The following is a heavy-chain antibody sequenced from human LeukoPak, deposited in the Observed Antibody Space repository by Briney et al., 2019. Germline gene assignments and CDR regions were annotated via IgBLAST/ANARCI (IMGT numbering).Heavy chain of an antibody. CDR1: GGTFSSYA. CDR3: ARSSGNSVSADY. J-gene: IGHJ4*02. Sequence: GASVKVSCKASGGTFSSYAISWVRQAPGQGLEWMGRIIPILGIANYAQKFQGRVTITADKSTSTAYMELSSLRSEDTAVYYCARSSGNSVSADYWGQGTLVTVSS. CDR2: IIPILGIA. V-gene: IGHV1-69*04. D-gene: IGHD4-23*01.